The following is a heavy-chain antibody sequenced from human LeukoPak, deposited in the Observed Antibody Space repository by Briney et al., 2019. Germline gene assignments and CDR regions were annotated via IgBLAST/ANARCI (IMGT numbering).Heavy chain of an antibody. Sequence: ASVKVSCKASGYTFTGYYMHWVRQAPGQGLEWMGRINPNSGGTNYAQQFQGRVTMTRDTSTSTAYMELSRLRSDDTAVYYCVRDKSYVVLEDHYYFGMDVWGQGTSVTVSS. CDR2: INPNSGGT. V-gene: IGHV1-2*06. CDR3: VRDKSYVVLEDHYYFGMDV. J-gene: IGHJ6*02. CDR1: GYTFTGYY. D-gene: IGHD3-16*01.